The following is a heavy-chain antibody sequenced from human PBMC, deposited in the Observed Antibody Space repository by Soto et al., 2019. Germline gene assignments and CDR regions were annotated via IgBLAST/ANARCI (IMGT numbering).Heavy chain of an antibody. CDR1: GFTFSSYG. Sequence: QVQLVESGGGVVQPGRSLRLSCAASGFTFSSYGMHWVRQAPGKGLAWVAVISYDGSNKYYADSVKGRFTISRDNSKNTLYLQMNSLRAEDTAVYYCAKVSLAYCGGDCYPSYFQHWCQGTLSPSPQ. J-gene: IGHJ1*01. D-gene: IGHD2-21*01. V-gene: IGHV3-30*18. CDR2: ISYDGSNK. CDR3: AKVSLAYCGGDCYPSYFQH.